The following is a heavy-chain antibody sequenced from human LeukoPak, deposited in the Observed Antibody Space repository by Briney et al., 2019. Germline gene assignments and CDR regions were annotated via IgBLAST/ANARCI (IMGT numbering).Heavy chain of an antibody. Sequence: ASVTVSCKASGYTFTSYDINWVRQATGQGLEWMGWLYPSSGNIGYAQNVQGRVTITRSTAINTPYLELNSLRAEGTAVYYCARGPPGSGTYLLDYWGQGTLVTVSS. CDR2: LYPSSGNI. CDR3: ARGPPGSGTYLLDY. CDR1: GYTFTSYD. D-gene: IGHD3-10*01. J-gene: IGHJ4*02. V-gene: IGHV1-8*01.